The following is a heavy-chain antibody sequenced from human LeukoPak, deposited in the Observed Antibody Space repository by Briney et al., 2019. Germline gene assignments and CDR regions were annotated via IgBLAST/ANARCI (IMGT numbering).Heavy chain of an antibody. J-gene: IGHJ5*02. V-gene: IGHV5-51*01. CDR3: ARHLEWEPPNWFDP. Sequence: GESLKISCKGSGYSFTNYWIGWVRQMPGKGLEWMGIVYPGDSNIRYSPSFQGQVTISADKSSSTAYLQWSSLKASDTAMYYCARHLEWEPPNWFDPWGQGTLVAVSS. D-gene: IGHD1-26*01. CDR2: VYPGDSNI. CDR1: GYSFTNYW.